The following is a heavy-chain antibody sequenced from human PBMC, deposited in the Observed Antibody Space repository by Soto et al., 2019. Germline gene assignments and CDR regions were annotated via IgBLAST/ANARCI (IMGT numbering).Heavy chain of an antibody. D-gene: IGHD6-19*01. Sequence: QSGGSLRLSCAASGFTFSSYAMSWVRQAPGKGLEWVSAISGSGGSTYYADSVKGRFTISRDNSKNTLYLQMNSLRAEDTAVYYCAKSTYSSGWYTKSPFDYWGQGTLVTVSS. V-gene: IGHV3-23*01. CDR3: AKSTYSSGWYTKSPFDY. J-gene: IGHJ4*02. CDR2: ISGSGGST. CDR1: GFTFSSYA.